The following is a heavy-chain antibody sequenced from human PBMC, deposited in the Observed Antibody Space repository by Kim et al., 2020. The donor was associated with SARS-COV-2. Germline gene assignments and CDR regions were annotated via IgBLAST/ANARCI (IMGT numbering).Heavy chain of an antibody. V-gene: IGHV3-33*01. J-gene: IGHJ3*02. CDR2: IWYDGSNK. CDR3: AGRDYGRAFDI. D-gene: IGHD4-17*01. Sequence: GGSLRLSCAASGFTFSSYGMHWVRQAPGKGLEWVAVIWYDGSNKYYADSVKGRFTISRDNSKNTLYLQMNSLRAEDTAVYYCAGRDYGRAFDIWGQGTMVTVSS. CDR1: GFTFSSYG.